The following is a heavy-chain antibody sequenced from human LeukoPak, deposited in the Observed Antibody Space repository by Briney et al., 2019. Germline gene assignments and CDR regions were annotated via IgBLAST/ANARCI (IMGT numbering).Heavy chain of an antibody. CDR3: ARESTVTVPWVHYYYGMDV. CDR1: GGSISSSSYY. Sequence: NPSETLSLTCTVSGGSISSSSYYWGWIRQPPGKGLEWIGSIYYSGSTYYNPSLKSRVTISVDTSKNQFSLKLSSVTAADTAVYYCARESTVTVPWVHYYYGMDVWGQGTTVTVSS. D-gene: IGHD4-17*01. J-gene: IGHJ6*02. V-gene: IGHV4-39*02. CDR2: IYYSGST.